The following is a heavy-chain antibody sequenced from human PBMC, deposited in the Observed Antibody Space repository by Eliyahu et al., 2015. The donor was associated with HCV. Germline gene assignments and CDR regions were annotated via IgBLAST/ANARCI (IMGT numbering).Heavy chain of an antibody. CDR1: GYTFXGYY. V-gene: IGHV1-2*02. D-gene: IGHD2-2*02. J-gene: IGHJ5*02. CDR2: INPNSGGT. Sequence: QVQLVQSGAEVKKPGASVKVSCKASGYTFXGYYXHWVRQAPGQGLEWMGWINPNSGGTNYAQKFQGRVTMTRDTSISTAYMELSRLRSDDTAVYYCARLGGYGYCSSTSCYRVRGLDPWGQGTLVTVSS. CDR3: ARLGGYGYCSSTSCYRVRGLDP.